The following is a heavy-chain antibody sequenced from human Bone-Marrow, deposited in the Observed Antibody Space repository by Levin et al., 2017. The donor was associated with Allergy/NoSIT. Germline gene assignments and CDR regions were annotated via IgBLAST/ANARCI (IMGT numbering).Heavy chain of an antibody. CDR1: GGSMNFYY. Sequence: SETLSLTCTVSGGSMNFYYWVWIRQPAGKGLEWIGRVYADGSTNYSPSLKSRVTISVDTSKIQFSLRLTSVTAADTAVYYCARQLGPATITADYYGLDAWGQGTKVTVSS. CDR3: ARQLGPATITADYYGLDA. V-gene: IGHV4-4*07. CDR2: VYADGST. J-gene: IGHJ6*02. D-gene: IGHD1-20*01.